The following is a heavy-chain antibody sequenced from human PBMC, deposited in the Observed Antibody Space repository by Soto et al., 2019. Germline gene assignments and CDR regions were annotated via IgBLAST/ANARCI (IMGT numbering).Heavy chain of an antibody. Sequence: SETLSLTCALSGGSISSSSWWRWFRQPPGKGLEWIGEIYHSGSTNYNPSLKIRVTISVDKSKNQFSLKLSSVTAADTAVYYCARVKASGVNFDYWGQGTLVTVS. CDR2: IYHSGST. CDR3: ARVKASGVNFDY. V-gene: IGHV4-4*02. J-gene: IGHJ4*02. CDR1: GGSISSSSW. D-gene: IGHD3-10*01.